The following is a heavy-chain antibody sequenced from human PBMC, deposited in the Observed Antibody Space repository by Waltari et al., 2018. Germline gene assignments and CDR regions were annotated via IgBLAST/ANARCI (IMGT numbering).Heavy chain of an antibody. J-gene: IGHJ6*02. V-gene: IGHV3-9*03. CDR3: AKGSMDYYYGMDV. CDR1: GFTFDDYA. CDR2: ISWNSGSI. D-gene: IGHD3-10*01. Sequence: EVQLVESGGGLVQPGRSLRLSCAASGFTFDDYAMHWVRQAPGKGLEWVSGISWNSGSIGYADSVKVRFTSSRDNAKNSLYLQMNSLRAEDMALYYCAKGSMDYYYGMDVWGQGTTVTVSS.